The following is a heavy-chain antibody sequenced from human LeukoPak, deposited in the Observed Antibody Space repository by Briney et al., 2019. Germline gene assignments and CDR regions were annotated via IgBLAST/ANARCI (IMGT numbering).Heavy chain of an antibody. V-gene: IGHV3-9*01. Sequence: GGSLRLSCAASGFTFDDYAMHWVRQAPGKGLEWVSGISWNSGSIGYADSVKGRFTISRDNAKNSLYLQMNSLRAEDTAVYYCAKQRSVDYYDSSGLDYWSQGTLVTVSS. CDR3: AKQRSVDYYDSSGLDY. CDR1: GFTFDDYA. CDR2: ISWNSGSI. D-gene: IGHD3-22*01. J-gene: IGHJ4*02.